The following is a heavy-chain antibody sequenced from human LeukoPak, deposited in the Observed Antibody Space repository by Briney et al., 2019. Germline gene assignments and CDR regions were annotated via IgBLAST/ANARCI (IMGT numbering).Heavy chain of an antibody. J-gene: IGHJ4*02. Sequence: PGGSLRLSCAASGFTFSTFWMNWVRQAPGKGLEWVANIKPDGSEKYYVDSIKGRFTISRDNAKNSLYLQMSSLRAEDTAVYYCVRTSEYWGQGTLVTASS. CDR1: GFTFSTFW. V-gene: IGHV3-7*01. CDR3: VRTSEY. CDR2: IKPDGSEK.